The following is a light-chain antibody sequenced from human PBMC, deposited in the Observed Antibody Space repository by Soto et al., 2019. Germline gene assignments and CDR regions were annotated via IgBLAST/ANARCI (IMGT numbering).Light chain of an antibody. CDR2: GNS. CDR1: SSNTGTGFD. V-gene: IGLV1-40*01. CDR3: QSYDNSLTGSRV. J-gene: IGLJ1*01. Sequence: QSVLTQPPSVSGAPGQRVTTSCTGSSSNTGTGFDVHWYQQLPGTAPKLLIYGNSNRPSGVPDRFSASKSGTSASLAINGLQAEDEADYYCQSYDNSLTGSRVFGTGTKLTVL.